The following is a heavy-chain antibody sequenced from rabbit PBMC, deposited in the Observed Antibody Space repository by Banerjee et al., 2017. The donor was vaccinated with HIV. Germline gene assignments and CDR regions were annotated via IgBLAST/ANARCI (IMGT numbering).Heavy chain of an antibody. CDR1: GFSLSSSYD. Sequence: QEQLVESGGGLVKPEGSLTLTCTASGFSLSSSYDMCWVRQAPGKGLEWIACIYSGSSDKTYYASWAKGRFTISRTSSTTVTLQMTSLTAADTATYFCARGVGGSYGWAFDLWGPGTLVTVS. CDR3: ARGVGGSYGWAFDL. J-gene: IGHJ4*01. CDR2: IYSGSSDKT. V-gene: IGHV1S45*01. D-gene: IGHD6-1*01.